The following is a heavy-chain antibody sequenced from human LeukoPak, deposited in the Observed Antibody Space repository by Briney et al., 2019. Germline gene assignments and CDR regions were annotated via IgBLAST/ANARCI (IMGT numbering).Heavy chain of an antibody. J-gene: IGHJ6*02. CDR2: INHSGST. CDR3: ARVDWSAVYYYYGMDV. CDR1: GGSFSGYY. V-gene: IGHV4-34*01. Sequence: PSGTLPLTCAVYGGSFSGYYWSWIRQPPGKGLEWIGEINHSGSTNYNPSLKSRVTISVDTSKNQFSLKLSSVTAADTAVYYCARVDWSAVYYYYGMDVWGQGTTVTVSS. D-gene: IGHD3/OR15-3a*01.